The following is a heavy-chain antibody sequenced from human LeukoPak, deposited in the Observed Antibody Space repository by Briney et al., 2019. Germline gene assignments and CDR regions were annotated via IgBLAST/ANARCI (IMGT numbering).Heavy chain of an antibody. CDR3: ARSLHISAPFDV. CDR1: GGSISSSSYY. J-gene: IGHJ4*02. D-gene: IGHD2-21*01. CDR2: IYYSGST. V-gene: IGHV4-39*01. Sequence: PSETLSLTCTVPGGSISSSSYYWGWIRQPPGKGLEWIGSIYYSGSTYYNPSLKSRVTISVDTSKNQFSLKLSSLTAADTAVYYCARSLHISAPFDVWGQGTLVTVSS.